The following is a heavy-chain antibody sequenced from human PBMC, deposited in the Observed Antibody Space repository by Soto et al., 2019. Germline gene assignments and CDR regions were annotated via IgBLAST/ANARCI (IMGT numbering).Heavy chain of an antibody. CDR3: ARGRVVLMVYAYYYYYYGMDV. D-gene: IGHD2-8*01. CDR2: INHSGST. J-gene: IGHJ6*02. V-gene: IGHV4-34*01. Sequence: SETLSLTCAVYGGSFSGYYWSWIRQPPGKXLEWIGEINHSGSTNYNPSLKSRVTISVDTSKNQFSLKLSSVTAADTAVYYCARGRVVLMVYAYYYYYYGMDVWGQGTTVTVSS. CDR1: GGSFSGYY.